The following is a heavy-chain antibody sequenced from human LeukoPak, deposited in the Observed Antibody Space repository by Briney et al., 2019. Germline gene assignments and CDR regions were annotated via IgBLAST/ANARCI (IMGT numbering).Heavy chain of an antibody. CDR1: GGSISSGGYY. CDR3: ARGSSSGWYYFDY. J-gene: IGHJ4*02. D-gene: IGHD6-19*01. CDR2: IYYSGST. V-gene: IGHV4-31*03. Sequence: PSETLSLTCTVSGGSISSGGYYWSWIRQHPGKGLEWIGYIYYSGSTYYNPSLKSRVTISVDTSKNQFSLKLSSATAADTAVYYCARGSSSGWYYFDYWGQGTLVTVSS.